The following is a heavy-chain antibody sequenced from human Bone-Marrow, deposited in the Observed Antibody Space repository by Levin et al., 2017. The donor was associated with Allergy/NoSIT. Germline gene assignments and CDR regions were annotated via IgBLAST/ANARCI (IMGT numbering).Heavy chain of an antibody. CDR2: IIPILATS. V-gene: IGHV1-69*13. J-gene: IGHJ5*02. D-gene: IGHD2-15*01. CDR3: TLDIGPRHCRGATCYSIGWFDP. Sequence: GASVKVSCKASGGIFSNYTLTWVRQAPGQGPEWMGGIIPILATSNFAQKFRGRVTFTADESTSTAHMDLTGLGSEDTAIYYCTLDIGPRHCRGATCYSIGWFDPWGQGTLVTVSS. CDR1: GGIFSNYT.